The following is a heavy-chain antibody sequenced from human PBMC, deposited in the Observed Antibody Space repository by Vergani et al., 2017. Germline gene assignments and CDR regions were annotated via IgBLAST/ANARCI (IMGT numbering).Heavy chain of an antibody. CDR1: GFTFSSYA. CDR2: ISYDGSNK. Sequence: QVQLVESGGGVVQPGRSLRLSCAASGFTFSSYAMHWVRQAPGKGLEWVAVISYDGSNKYYADSVKGRFTISRDNSKNTLYLQMNSLRAEDTAVYYCARDPLVYGGIPYYFDYWGQGTLVTVSS. J-gene: IGHJ4*02. V-gene: IGHV3-30*01. D-gene: IGHD4-23*01. CDR3: ARDPLVYGGIPYYFDY.